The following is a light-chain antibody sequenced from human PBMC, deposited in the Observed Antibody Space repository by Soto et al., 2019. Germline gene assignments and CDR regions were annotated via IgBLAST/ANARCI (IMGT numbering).Light chain of an antibody. CDR2: AAS. CDR3: QQSGDTPPWT. V-gene: IGKV1-39*01. J-gene: IGKJ1*01. Sequence: DIQMTQSPSSLSASVGDRVTITCRASQSIRIYLNWYQQKPGKAPELLIFAASSLQSGVPSRFSGSGSGTDFTLTISSLQPEDFATYYCQQSGDTPPWTFGQGTKVGIK. CDR1: QSIRIY.